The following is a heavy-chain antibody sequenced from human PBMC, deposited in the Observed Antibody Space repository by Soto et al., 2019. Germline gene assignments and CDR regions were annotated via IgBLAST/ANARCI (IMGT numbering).Heavy chain of an antibody. CDR2: ISYDGSNK. Sequence: GGSLRLSCAASGFTFSSYGMHWVRQAPGKGLEWVAVISYDGSNKYYADSVKGRFTISRDNSKNTLYLQMNSLRAEDTAVYYCAKDLWGLEGSIAAAGEESDYWGQGTLVTVSS. D-gene: IGHD6-13*01. V-gene: IGHV3-30*18. CDR1: GFTFSSYG. J-gene: IGHJ4*02. CDR3: AKDLWGLEGSIAAAGEESDY.